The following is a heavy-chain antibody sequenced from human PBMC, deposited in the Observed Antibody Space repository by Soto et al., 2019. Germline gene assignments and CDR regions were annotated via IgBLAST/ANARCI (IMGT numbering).Heavy chain of an antibody. CDR2: IVVGSGNT. CDR3: AADRKTGYSYGFGYYYYYMDV. V-gene: IGHV1-58*02. CDR1: GFTFTSSA. J-gene: IGHJ6*03. Sequence: ASVKVSCKASGFTFTSSAMQWVRQARGQRLEWIGWIVVGSGNTNYAQKFQERVTITRDMSTSTAYMELSSLRSEDTAVYYCAADRKTGYSYGFGYYYYYMDVWGKGTTVTVSS. D-gene: IGHD5-18*01.